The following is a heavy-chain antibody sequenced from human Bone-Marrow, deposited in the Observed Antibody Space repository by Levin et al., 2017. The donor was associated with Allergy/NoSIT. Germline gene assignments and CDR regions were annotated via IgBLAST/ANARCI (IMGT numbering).Heavy chain of an antibody. CDR2: IYYSGST. V-gene: IGHV4-39*01. J-gene: IGHJ5*02. Sequence: SQTLSLTCTVSGGSISSSSYYWGWIRQPPGKGLEWIGSIYYSGSTYYNPSLKSRVTISVDTSKNQFSLKLSSVTAADTAVYYCASRSLGLLWFGDSTRNWFDPWGQGTLVTVSS. D-gene: IGHD3-10*01. CDR3: ASRSLGLLWFGDSTRNWFDP. CDR1: GGSISSSSYY.